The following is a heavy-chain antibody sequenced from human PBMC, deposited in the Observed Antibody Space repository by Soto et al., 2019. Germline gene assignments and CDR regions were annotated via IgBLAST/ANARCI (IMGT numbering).Heavy chain of an antibody. CDR3: TRRFSYGSGKYGIDL. V-gene: IGHV4-61*05. D-gene: IGHD3-10*01. CDR1: GGSISNNFYY. Sequence: QLQLQESGPGLVKPSETLSLTCSVSGGSISNNFYYWTWIRQPPGKDLEWIGYISNSGNTAYNPSLNSRGTISVDKPKNQFSLKLSSVTAADTAMYYCTRRFSYGSGKYGIDLGGQGTTVTVSS. CDR2: ISNSGNT. J-gene: IGHJ6*02.